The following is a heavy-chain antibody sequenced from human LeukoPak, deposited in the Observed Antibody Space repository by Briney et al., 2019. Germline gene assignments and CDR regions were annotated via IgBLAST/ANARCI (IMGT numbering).Heavy chain of an antibody. CDR3: ARVDTAMDFDY. Sequence: PGGSLRLSCAASGFTFSSYSMNWVRQAPGKGLEWVSSISSSSSYIYYADSVKGRFTISRDNAQSSLYLQMNSLRAEDTAVYYCARVDTAMDFDYWGQGTLVTVSS. CDR2: ISSSSSYI. V-gene: IGHV3-21*01. J-gene: IGHJ4*02. D-gene: IGHD5-18*01. CDR1: GFTFSSYS.